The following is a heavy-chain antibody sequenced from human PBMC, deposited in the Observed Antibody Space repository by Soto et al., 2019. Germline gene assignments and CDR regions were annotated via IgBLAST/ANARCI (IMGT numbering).Heavy chain of an antibody. V-gene: IGHV3-9*01. Sequence: GGSLRLSCAASGFTFDDYAMHWVRQAPGKGLEWVSGISWNSGSIGYADSVKGRFTISRDNAKNSLYLQMNSLRAEDTALYYCAKDMSGYSYGFGYYYYGMDVWGQGTTVTAP. D-gene: IGHD5-18*01. CDR3: AKDMSGYSYGFGYYYYGMDV. J-gene: IGHJ6*02. CDR1: GFTFDDYA. CDR2: ISWNSGSI.